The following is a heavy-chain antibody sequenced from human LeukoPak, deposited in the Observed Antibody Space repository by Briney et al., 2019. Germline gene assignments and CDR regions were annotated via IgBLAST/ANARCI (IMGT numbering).Heavy chain of an antibody. V-gene: IGHV3-74*01. CDR1: GFSFSSYW. Sequence: GGSLRLSCAASGFSFSSYWMHWVRQAPGKRPVWVSRVNNDGSSTNYPDSVKGRFTISRDNAKNTLYLQMNSLRVEDTGIYYCTRVSSTNGYWGQGTLVTVSS. D-gene: IGHD6-19*01. CDR3: TRVSSTNGY. CDR2: VNNDGSST. J-gene: IGHJ4*02.